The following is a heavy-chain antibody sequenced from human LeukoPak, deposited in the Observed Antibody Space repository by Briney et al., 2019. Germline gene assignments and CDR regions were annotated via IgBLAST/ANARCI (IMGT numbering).Heavy chain of an antibody. Sequence: GGSLRLSCAASGFTFSSYAMHWVRQAPGKGLEWVAVISYDGSNKYCADSVKGRFTISRDNSKNTLYLQMNSLRAEDTAVYYCARGSGPENWFDPWGQGTLVTVSS. CDR3: ARGSGPENWFDP. J-gene: IGHJ5*02. V-gene: IGHV3-30-3*01. D-gene: IGHD3-10*01. CDR2: ISYDGSNK. CDR1: GFTFSSYA.